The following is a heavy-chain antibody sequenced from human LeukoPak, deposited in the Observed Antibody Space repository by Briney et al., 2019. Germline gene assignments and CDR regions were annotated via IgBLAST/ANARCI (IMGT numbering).Heavy chain of an antibody. J-gene: IGHJ4*02. Sequence: PGGSLRLSCAASGFTFRSYGMHWVRQAPGKGLEWVAYIRFDGTTKYYTDSVKGRSTTSTDTSHNTLYLEMNSLRPNDTAVYYCAKGQWLAHFDYWGQGTLVTVSS. CDR1: GFTFRSYG. CDR2: IRFDGTTK. V-gene: IGHV3-30*02. D-gene: IGHD6-19*01. CDR3: AKGQWLAHFDY.